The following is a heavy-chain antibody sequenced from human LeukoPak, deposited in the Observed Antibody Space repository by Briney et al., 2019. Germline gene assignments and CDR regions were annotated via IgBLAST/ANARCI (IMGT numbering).Heavy chain of an antibody. D-gene: IGHD3-10*01. CDR3: ARAPLWFGGFGFDP. CDR2: INPNSGGT. CDR1: GYTFTGYY. Sequence: ASVKVSCKASGYTFTGYYMHWVRQAPGQGLEWMGWINPNSGGTNYAQKFQGRVTMTRDTSISTAYMELSRLRSDDTAVYYCARAPLWFGGFGFDPWGQGTLVTVSS. J-gene: IGHJ5*02. V-gene: IGHV1-2*02.